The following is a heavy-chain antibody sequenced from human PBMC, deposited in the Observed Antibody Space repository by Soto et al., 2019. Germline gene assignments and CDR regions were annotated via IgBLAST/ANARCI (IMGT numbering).Heavy chain of an antibody. J-gene: IGHJ5*02. CDR3: ARLVVVAPVANA. CDR1: SGSISYKSYY. D-gene: IGHD2-2*01. CDR2: IFYTGTT. V-gene: IGHV4-39*02. Sequence: SETMSLTCSVSSGSISYKSYYWGWIRQPPGKGLEWVGGIFYTGTTYYSPSLKDRVTISVDTSKNSFSLNLTSVTAADTAVYFCARLVVVAPVANAWGQGTLVTVSS.